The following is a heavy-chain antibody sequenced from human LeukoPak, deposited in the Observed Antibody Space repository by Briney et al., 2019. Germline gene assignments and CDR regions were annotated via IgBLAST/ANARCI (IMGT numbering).Heavy chain of an antibody. CDR2: INSGNSI. CDR3: VYSTLTN. D-gene: IGHD2-15*01. J-gene: IGHJ4*02. V-gene: IGHV3-48*03. CDR1: GFTVSSSE. Sequence: PGGSLRLSCAASGFTVSSSEMNWVRQAPGKGPEWVSYINSGNSIYYADSVKGRFTISRDNAKNSLYLQMNSLSAEDTAVYYCVYSTLTNWGQGTLVTVSS.